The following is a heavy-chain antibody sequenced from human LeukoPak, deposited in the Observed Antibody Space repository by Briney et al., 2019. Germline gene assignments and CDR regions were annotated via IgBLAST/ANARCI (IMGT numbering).Heavy chain of an antibody. D-gene: IGHD2-2*01. CDR3: AILGAVVPAAMDWFDP. Sequence: GGSLRLSCAASGFTFKSYVMNWVRQAPGKGLEWVSDISGSGGGTDYADSVKGRFTISRDNSKNTLYLQMNSLRAEDTAVYYCAILGAVVPAAMDWFDPWGQGTLVTVSS. CDR2: ISGSGGGT. CDR1: GFTFKSYV. J-gene: IGHJ5*02. V-gene: IGHV3-23*01.